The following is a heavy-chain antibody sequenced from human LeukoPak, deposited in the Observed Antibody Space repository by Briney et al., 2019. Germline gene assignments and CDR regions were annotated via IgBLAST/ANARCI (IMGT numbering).Heavy chain of an antibody. CDR2: IKEDGSEK. CDR3: ASGRQLGY. Sequence: GGSLSLSCAASRFTFRNYWMSWVRQAPGKGLEWVANIKEDGSEKYYVDSVKGRFTISRDNARNSLYLQMNSLRAEDTAVYYCASGRQLGYWGQGTLVTVSS. J-gene: IGHJ4*02. CDR1: RFTFRNYW. V-gene: IGHV3-7*01. D-gene: IGHD6-13*01.